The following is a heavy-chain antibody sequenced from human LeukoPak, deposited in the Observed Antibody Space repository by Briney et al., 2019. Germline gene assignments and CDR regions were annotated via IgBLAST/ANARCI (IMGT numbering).Heavy chain of an antibody. Sequence: PGGSLRLSCAASEFMLTNYAMHWVRQAPGKGLEWVAVISYHGTSKYYADSVKGRFTISRDISRNTLYLQMDSLRAEDTAVYYCAREEQGHGHPPNYWGQGTLVTVSS. J-gene: IGHJ4*02. CDR3: AREEQGHGHPPNY. CDR1: EFMLTNYA. V-gene: IGHV3-30-3*01. CDR2: ISYHGTSK. D-gene: IGHD6-19*01.